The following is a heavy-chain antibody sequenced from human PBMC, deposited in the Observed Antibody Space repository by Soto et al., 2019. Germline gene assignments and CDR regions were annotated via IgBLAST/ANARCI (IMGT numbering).Heavy chain of an antibody. CDR1: GDSVSSYY. CDR3: ARQQYDFWSGFSRAWFDP. CDR2: IYYSGST. Sequence: SETLSLTCTVSGDSVSSYYWGWIRQPPGKGLEWIGSIYYSGSTYYNPSLKSRVTISVDTSKNQFSLKLSSVTAADTAVYCCARQQYDFWSGFSRAWFDPWGQGTLVTVSS. J-gene: IGHJ5*02. D-gene: IGHD3-3*01. V-gene: IGHV4-39*01.